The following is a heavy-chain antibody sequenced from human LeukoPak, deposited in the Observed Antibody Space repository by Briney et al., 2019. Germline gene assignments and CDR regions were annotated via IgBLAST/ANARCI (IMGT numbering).Heavy chain of an antibody. Sequence: SETLSLTCAVYGRSFSGYYWSWIRQPPGKGLEWIGEINHSGSTNYNPSLKSRVTISVDTSKNQFSLKLSSVTAADTAVYYCARNKGFVVVVAATNWFDPWGQGTLVTVSS. CDR3: ARNKGFVVVVAATNWFDP. D-gene: IGHD2-15*01. CDR1: GRSFSGYY. V-gene: IGHV4-34*01. CDR2: INHSGST. J-gene: IGHJ5*02.